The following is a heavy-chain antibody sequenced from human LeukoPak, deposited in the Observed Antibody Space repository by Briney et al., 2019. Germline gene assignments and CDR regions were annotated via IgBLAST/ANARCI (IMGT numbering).Heavy chain of an antibody. J-gene: IGHJ4*02. Sequence: EASVKVSCKASGYTFTSYDINWVRQAPGQGLEWVGILNPSGGNTGYAKKFQGRVTMTRDTSTSTVYMELSSLRSDDTAVYYCARSALYCSGGSCFLDYWGQGTLVTVSS. CDR2: LNPSGGNT. V-gene: IGHV1-46*01. CDR1: GYTFTSYD. D-gene: IGHD2-15*01. CDR3: ARSALYCSGGSCFLDY.